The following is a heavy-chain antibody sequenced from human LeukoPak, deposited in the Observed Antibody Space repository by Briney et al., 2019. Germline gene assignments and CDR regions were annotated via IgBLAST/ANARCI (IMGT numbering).Heavy chain of an antibody. J-gene: IGHJ4*02. CDR2: ISRSGDYT. D-gene: IGHD4-11*01. V-gene: IGHV3-23*01. CDR3: AKDRDDSGNYAFDY. CDR1: GFNFGGYV. Sequence: PGGSLRLSCAASGFNFGGYVMSWVRQAPGKGLEWVSVISRSGDYTKYADSVKGRFTISRDNSKNTLSLQVSGLRAEDTAIYYCAKDRDDSGNYAFDYWGQGILVSVSS.